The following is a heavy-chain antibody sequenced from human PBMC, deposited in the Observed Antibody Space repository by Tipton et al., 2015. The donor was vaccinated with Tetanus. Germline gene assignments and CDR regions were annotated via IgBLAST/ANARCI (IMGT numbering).Heavy chain of an antibody. J-gene: IGHJ4*02. CDR3: ATGRRTVGFDY. D-gene: IGHD4-23*01. CDR1: GGSISSFY. Sequence: TLSLTCTVSGGSISSFYWTWIRQPPGKGLEWIGFIFDTGSTNYNPSLKSRVTMSVDTSKNQFSLHLTSVTAADTAVYYCATGRRTVGFDYWGQGALVTVSS. V-gene: IGHV4-59*01. CDR2: IFDTGST.